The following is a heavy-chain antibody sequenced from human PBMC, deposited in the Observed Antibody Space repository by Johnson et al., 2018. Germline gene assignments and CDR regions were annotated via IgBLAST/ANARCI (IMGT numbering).Heavy chain of an antibody. D-gene: IGHD4-23*01. V-gene: IGHV3-21*01. Sequence: EVQLVETGGGLVKPGGSLRLSCAASGFTFSSYSMNWVRQAPGKGLEWVSSISSSSSYIYYADSVKGRFTISRDNPKNSLYLQMNSRRAGDAAVYYCARDSPRTVVTRAFEIWGQGTMVTVSS. CDR1: GFTFSSYS. J-gene: IGHJ3*02. CDR3: ARDSPRTVVTRAFEI. CDR2: ISSSSSYI.